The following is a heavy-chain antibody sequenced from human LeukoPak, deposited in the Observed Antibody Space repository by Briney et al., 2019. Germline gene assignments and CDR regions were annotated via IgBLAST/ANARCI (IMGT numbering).Heavy chain of an antibody. CDR1: GFTFSSYE. CDR3: ARLFNWDGLY. Sequence: PGGSLRLSCAASGFTFSSYEMNWVRQAPGKGLEWVSYISSSDSTIYYADSVKGRFTISRDNAKNSLYLQLNSLRAEDTAVYYCARLFNWDGLYWGQGTLVTVSS. CDR2: ISSSDSTI. D-gene: IGHD7-27*01. J-gene: IGHJ4*02. V-gene: IGHV3-48*03.